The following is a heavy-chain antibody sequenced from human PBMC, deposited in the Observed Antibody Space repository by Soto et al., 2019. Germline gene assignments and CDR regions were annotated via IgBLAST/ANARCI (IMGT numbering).Heavy chain of an antibody. CDR3: ARDNGAGNYYGSGSYYNRLDYYGMDV. CDR2: IYYSGST. D-gene: IGHD3-10*01. J-gene: IGHJ6*02. Sequence: KTSETLSLTCTVSGGSISSGDYYWSWIRQPPGKGLEWIGYIYYSGSTYYNPSLKSRVTISVDTSKNQFSLKLSSVTAADTAVYYCARDNGAGNYYGSGSYYNRLDYYGMDVWGQGTTVTVS. V-gene: IGHV4-30-4*01. CDR1: GGSISSGDYY.